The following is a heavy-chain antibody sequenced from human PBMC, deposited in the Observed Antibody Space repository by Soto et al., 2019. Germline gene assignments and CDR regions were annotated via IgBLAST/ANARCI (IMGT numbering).Heavy chain of an antibody. J-gene: IGHJ6*02. Sequence: SLRLSCAASGFTFSSYGMHWVRQAPGKGLEWVADKSYDGSNKYYADSVKGRLTISRENSKNTLYLQMNSLRAEDTAVYYSYGMDVWGQGTTVTVSS. V-gene: IGHV3-30*03. CDR2: KSYDGSNK. CDR1: GFTFSSYG. CDR3: YGMDV.